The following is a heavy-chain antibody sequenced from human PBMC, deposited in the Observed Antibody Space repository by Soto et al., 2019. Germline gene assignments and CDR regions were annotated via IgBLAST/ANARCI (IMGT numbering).Heavy chain of an antibody. CDR1: GFTFSSYV. V-gene: IGHV3-23*01. CDR3: AKGTPQSSSWFDY. J-gene: IGHJ4*02. D-gene: IGHD6-13*01. CDR2: IIVSGGST. Sequence: GGSLRLSCAASGFTFSSYVMSWVRQAPGKGLEWVSTIIVSGGSTYYADSVKGRFTISRDNSKNTLYLQMNSLRAEDTALYYCAKGTPQSSSWFDYWGQGTLVTVS.